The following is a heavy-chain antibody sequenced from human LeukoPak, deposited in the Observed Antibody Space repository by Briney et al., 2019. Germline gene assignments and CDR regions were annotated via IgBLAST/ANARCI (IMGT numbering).Heavy chain of an antibody. CDR1: GGSFSGYY. Sequence: PSETLSLTCAVYGGSFSGYYWSWIRQPPGKGLEWIGEINHSGSTNYNPSLKSRVTISVDTSKNQFSLKLSSVTAADTAVYYCAAGGLRYFDWLSQLDYWGQGTPVTVSS. J-gene: IGHJ4*02. D-gene: IGHD3-9*01. CDR3: AAGGLRYFDWLSQLDY. V-gene: IGHV4-34*01. CDR2: INHSGST.